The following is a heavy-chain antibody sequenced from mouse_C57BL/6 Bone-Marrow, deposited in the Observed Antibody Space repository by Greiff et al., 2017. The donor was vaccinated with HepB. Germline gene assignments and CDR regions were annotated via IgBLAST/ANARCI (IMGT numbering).Heavy chain of an antibody. J-gene: IGHJ4*01. D-gene: IGHD1-1*01. CDR2: ISNGGGST. Sequence: EVKLVESGGGLVQPGGSLKLSCAASGFTFSDYYMYWVRQTPEKRLEWVAYISNGGGSTYYTDTVKGRITISRDNAKNTLYLQMSRLKSEDTAMYYCARRGYYGSSYAMDYWGQGTSVTVSS. CDR1: GFTFSDYY. V-gene: IGHV5-12*01. CDR3: ARRGYYGSSYAMDY.